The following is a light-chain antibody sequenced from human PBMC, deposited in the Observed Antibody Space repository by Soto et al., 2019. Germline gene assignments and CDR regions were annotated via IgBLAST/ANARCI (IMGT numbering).Light chain of an antibody. J-gene: IGKJ1*01. Sequence: EIVMTQSPATLSVSPGEGATLSCRASQCISSNLAWYQQKPGQAPRLLIYGASTRATGIPAWFSGSGSGTDFTLTISSLQSEDFAVYYCQQYNNWPRTFGQGTRVEIK. CDR1: QCISSN. CDR2: GAS. CDR3: QQYNNWPRT. V-gene: IGKV3-15*01.